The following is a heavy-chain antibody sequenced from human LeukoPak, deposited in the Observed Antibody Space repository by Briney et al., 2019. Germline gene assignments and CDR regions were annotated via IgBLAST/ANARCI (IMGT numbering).Heavy chain of an antibody. CDR3: AKVRDRLSSFYPAA. D-gene: IGHD6-13*01. V-gene: IGHV1-2*02. Sequence: ASVKVSCKASGYTFTDYFIHWVRQAPGQGLEWMGWIKPHSGGRNSAQKFQGRVTMTRDTSITTAYLELSGLTSDDTAMYYCAKVRDRLSSFYPAAWGQGTLVTVSS. CDR1: GYTFTDYF. J-gene: IGHJ4*02. CDR2: IKPHSGGR.